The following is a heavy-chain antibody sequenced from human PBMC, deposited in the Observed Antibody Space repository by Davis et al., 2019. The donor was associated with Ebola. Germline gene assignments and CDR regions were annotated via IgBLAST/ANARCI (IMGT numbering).Heavy chain of an antibody. CDR3: ARDADTTSHYSHFDY. V-gene: IGHV3-21*01. CDR2: ISSSSSYI. Sequence: GESLKISCAASGFTFSSYSMNWVRQAPGKGLEWVSSISSSSSYIYYADSVKGRFTISRDNAKNSLYLQMNSLRAEDTAVYYCARDADTTSHYSHFDYWGQGTLVTVSS. CDR1: GFTFSSYS. J-gene: IGHJ4*02. D-gene: IGHD3-22*01.